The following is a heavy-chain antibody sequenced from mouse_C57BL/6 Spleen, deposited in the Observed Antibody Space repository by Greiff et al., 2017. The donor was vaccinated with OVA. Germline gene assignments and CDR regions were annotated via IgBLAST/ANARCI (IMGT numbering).Heavy chain of an antibody. V-gene: IGHV1-50*01. J-gene: IGHJ2*01. CDR2: IYPSDSYT. Sequence: VQLQQPGAELVKPGASVKLSCKASGYTFTSYWMQWVKQRPGQGLEWIGEIYPSDSYTNYNQKFKGKATLTVDTSSSTAYMQLSSLTSEDSAVYYCARMGGGYWGQGTTLTVSS. CDR3: ARMGGGY. CDR1: GYTFTSYW.